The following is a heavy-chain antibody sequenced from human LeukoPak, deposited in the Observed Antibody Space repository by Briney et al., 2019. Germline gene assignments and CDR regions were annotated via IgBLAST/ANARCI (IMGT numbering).Heavy chain of an antibody. D-gene: IGHD2-21*01. CDR2: IIPIFGTA. V-gene: IGHV1-69*13. CDR1: GGTFSSYA. J-gene: IGHJ4*02. Sequence: SVKVCCKASGGTFSSYAISWVRQAPGQGLEWMGGIIPIFGTANYAQKFQGRVTITADESTSTAYMELSSLRSEDTTVYYCARGEGGDNHYFDYWGQGTLVTVSS. CDR3: ARGEGGDNHYFDY.